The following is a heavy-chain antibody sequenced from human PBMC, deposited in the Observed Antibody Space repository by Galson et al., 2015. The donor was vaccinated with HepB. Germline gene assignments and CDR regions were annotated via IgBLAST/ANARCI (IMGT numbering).Heavy chain of an antibody. CDR1: GFIFSDYY. CDR2: ISGGTTYL. Sequence: SLRLSCAASGFIFSDYYMSWIRQAPGKGLEWLSYISGGTTYLNYADSVKGRFTISRDNANNSLYLQINSLRADDTAVYYCARVADSDYGDHTHFDYWGQGSLVTVSS. CDR3: ARVADSDYGDHTHFDY. D-gene: IGHD4-17*01. J-gene: IGHJ4*02. V-gene: IGHV3-11*06.